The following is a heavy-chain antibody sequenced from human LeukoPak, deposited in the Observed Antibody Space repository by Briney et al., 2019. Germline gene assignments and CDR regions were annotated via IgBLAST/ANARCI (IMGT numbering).Heavy chain of an antibody. CDR3: AKWAAAAGKNYFDY. CDR2: ISYDGSNK. J-gene: IGHJ4*02. D-gene: IGHD6-13*01. V-gene: IGHV3-30*18. CDR1: GCTFSSYG. Sequence: GRSLRLSCAAPGCTFSSYGMHWVRQAPGEGLEWVAVISYDGSNKYYADSVKGRFTISRDNSKNTLYLQMNSLRAEDTAVYYCAKWAAAAGKNYFDYWGQGTLVTVSS.